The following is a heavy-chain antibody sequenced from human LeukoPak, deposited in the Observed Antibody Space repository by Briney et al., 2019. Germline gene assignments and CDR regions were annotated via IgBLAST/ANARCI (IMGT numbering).Heavy chain of an antibody. J-gene: IGHJ4*02. V-gene: IGHV3-23*01. D-gene: IGHD3-3*01. CDR1: GFTFSSYA. CDR2: ISGSGGST. CDR3: AKDQDYDFWSGYLIDY. Sequence: GGSLRLSCAASGFTFSSYAMSWVRQAPGRGLEWVSAISGSGGSTYYADSVKGRFTISRDNSKNTLYLQMNSLRAEDTAVYYCAKDQDYDFWSGYLIDYWGQGTLVTVSS.